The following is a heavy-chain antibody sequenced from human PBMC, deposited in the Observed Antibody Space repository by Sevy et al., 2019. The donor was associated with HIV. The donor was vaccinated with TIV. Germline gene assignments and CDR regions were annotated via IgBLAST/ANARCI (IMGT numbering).Heavy chain of an antibody. CDR2: ISDDSRYI. V-gene: IGHV3-21*04. CDR1: GFNFRTYS. CDR3: ARDFTIFGVVSGIDY. Sequence: GSLRLSFAASGFNFRTYSMNWVRQAPGKGLEWLSSISDDSRYIYYSDSVKGRFTISRANAKNLLFLQMNNLRVEDTAIYYCARDFTIFGVVSGIDYWGQGNLVTVSS. J-gene: IGHJ4*01. D-gene: IGHD3-3*01.